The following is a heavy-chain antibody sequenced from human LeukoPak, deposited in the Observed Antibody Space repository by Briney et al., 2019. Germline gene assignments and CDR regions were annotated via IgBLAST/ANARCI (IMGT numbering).Heavy chain of an antibody. J-gene: IGHJ4*02. CDR2: ISSSSSYI. V-gene: IGHV3-21*01. Sequence: PGGSLRLSCAASGFTFSSYSMNWVRQAPGKGLEWVSSISSSSSYIYYADSVKGRFTISRDNAKNSLYLQMNSLRAEDTAVYYCARAINYYDSSGYTNWGQGTLVTVSS. CDR1: GFTFSSYS. CDR3: ARAINYYDSSGYTN. D-gene: IGHD3-22*01.